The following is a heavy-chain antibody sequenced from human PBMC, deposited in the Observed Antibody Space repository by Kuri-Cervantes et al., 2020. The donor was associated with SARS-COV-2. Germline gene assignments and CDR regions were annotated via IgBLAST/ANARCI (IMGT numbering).Heavy chain of an antibody. Sequence: SVKVSCKASGGTFSSYAISWVRQAPGQGLEWMGGIIPIFGTANYAQKFQGRVTITADESTSTAYMELSSLRSEDTTVYYCARVHSKGPLYDFWSGYYFDYWGQGTLVTVSS. CDR3: ARVHSKGPLYDFWSGYYFDY. J-gene: IGHJ4*02. V-gene: IGHV1-69*13. CDR2: IIPIFGTA. CDR1: GGTFSSYA. D-gene: IGHD3-3*01.